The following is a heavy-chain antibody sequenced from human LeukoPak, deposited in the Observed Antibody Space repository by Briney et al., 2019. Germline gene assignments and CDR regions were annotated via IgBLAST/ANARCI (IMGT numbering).Heavy chain of an antibody. CDR2: ISSSGSTI. V-gene: IGHV3-11*01. CDR1: GFTFSDYY. J-gene: IGHJ6*02. Sequence: GGSLRLSCAASGFTFSDYYMSWIRQAPGKGLEWVSYISSSGSTIYYADSVKGRFTISRDNAKNSLYLQMNSLRAEDTAVYYCAREFVVVPAANPFWYYYGMDVWGQGTTVTVSS. D-gene: IGHD2-2*01. CDR3: AREFVVVPAANPFWYYYGMDV.